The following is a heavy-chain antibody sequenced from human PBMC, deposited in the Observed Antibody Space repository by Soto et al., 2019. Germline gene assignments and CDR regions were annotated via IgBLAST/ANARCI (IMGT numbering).Heavy chain of an antibody. CDR2: ISGSGGST. CDR1: GFTFSSYA. Sequence: PGGSLRLSCAASGFTFSSYAMSWVRQAPGKGLEWVSAISGSGGSTYYADSVKGRFTISRDNSKNTLYLQMNSLRAEDTAVYYCAKSTIFGVVTLSYYFDYWGQGTLVTVSS. CDR3: AKSTIFGVVTLSYYFDY. V-gene: IGHV3-23*01. J-gene: IGHJ4*02. D-gene: IGHD3-3*01.